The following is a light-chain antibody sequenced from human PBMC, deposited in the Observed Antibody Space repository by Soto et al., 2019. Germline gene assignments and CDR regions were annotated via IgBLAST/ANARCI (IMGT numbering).Light chain of an antibody. V-gene: IGKV3-20*01. J-gene: IGKJ1*01. CDR1: QSVSSSY. Sequence: EIVLTQSPGTLSLSPGERATLSCRASQSVSSSYLALYQQKPGQAPRPLIYGASNRATGIPDRFSGSGSGTDSTLTISRLEPEDFAMYFCQQYVSSPQTFGQGTKVDIK. CDR3: QQYVSSPQT. CDR2: GAS.